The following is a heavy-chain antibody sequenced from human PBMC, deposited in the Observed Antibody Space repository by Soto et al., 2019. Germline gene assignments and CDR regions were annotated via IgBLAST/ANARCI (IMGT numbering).Heavy chain of an antibody. CDR1: GASISYGGFS. CDR3: ARGGGYDSFDY. D-gene: IGHD5-12*01. Sequence: SETLSLTCTVSGASISYGGFSWSWIRQSPGKGLEWIGYISHLENTYLHPSFKSRLTMSIDRTRNQFSLRLSSVTAADMAVYYCARGGGYDSFDYWGQGVLVTVSS. CDR2: ISHLENT. V-gene: IGHV4-30-2*06. J-gene: IGHJ4*02.